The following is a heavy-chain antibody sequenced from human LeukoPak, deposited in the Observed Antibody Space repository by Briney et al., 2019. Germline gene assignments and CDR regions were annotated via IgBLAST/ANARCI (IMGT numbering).Heavy chain of an antibody. V-gene: IGHV4-59*01. CDR3: ARNLYSSGWYPTGY. CDR1: LGSISSYY. Sequence: SETLSLTCTVSLGSISSYYWSWIRQPPGKGLEWIGYIYYSGSTKYKPSLKSRATISVHTSKNQFSLKLSSVTAADTAVYYCARNLYSSGWYPTGYWGQGTPVTVSS. CDR2: IYYSGST. D-gene: IGHD6-19*01. J-gene: IGHJ4*02.